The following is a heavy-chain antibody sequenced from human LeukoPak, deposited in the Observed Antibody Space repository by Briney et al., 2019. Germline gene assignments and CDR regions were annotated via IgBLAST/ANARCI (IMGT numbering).Heavy chain of an antibody. CDR3: ASPGITMIVSGGLDY. Sequence: PGGSLRLSCAASGFTFSSYGMHWVRQAPGKGLEWVAFIRYDGSNKYYADSVKGRFTISRDNSKNTLYLQMNSLRAEDTAVYYCASPGITMIVSGGLDYWGQGTLVTVSS. CDR1: GFTFSSYG. J-gene: IGHJ4*02. CDR2: IRYDGSNK. D-gene: IGHD3-22*01. V-gene: IGHV3-30*02.